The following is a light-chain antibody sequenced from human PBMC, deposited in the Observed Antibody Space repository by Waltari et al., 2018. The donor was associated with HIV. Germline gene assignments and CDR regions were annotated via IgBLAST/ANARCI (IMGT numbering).Light chain of an antibody. CDR1: QSLFYTSNSRTY. J-gene: IGKJ5*01. Sequence: DIVMTQSPDSLAVSLGERATINCRSSQSLFYTSNSRTYLAWYQLKPGQPPKLLISWASTRESGVPDRFSGSGSGTAFALSISSPQAEDVAVYYCQQYYTPPITFGQGTRLEIK. CDR3: QQYYTPPIT. CDR2: WAS. V-gene: IGKV4-1*01.